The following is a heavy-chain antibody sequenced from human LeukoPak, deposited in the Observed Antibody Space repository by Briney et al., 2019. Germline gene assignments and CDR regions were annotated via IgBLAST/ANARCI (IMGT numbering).Heavy chain of an antibody. J-gene: IGHJ6*03. CDR2: IKSKTDGGTT. CDR1: GFTFSSYG. Sequence: KSGGSLRLSCAASGFTFSSYGMHWVRQAPGKGLEWVGRIKSKTDGGTTDYAAPVKGRFTISRDDSKNTLYLQMNSLKTEDTAVYYCTTDLTTVTTRYYYYYYYMDVWGKGTTVTVSS. CDR3: TTDLTTVTTRYYYYYYYMDV. V-gene: IGHV3-15*01. D-gene: IGHD4-17*01.